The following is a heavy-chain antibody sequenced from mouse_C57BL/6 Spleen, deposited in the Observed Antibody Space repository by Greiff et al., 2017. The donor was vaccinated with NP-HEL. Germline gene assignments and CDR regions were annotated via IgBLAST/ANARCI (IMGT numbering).Heavy chain of an antibody. CDR3: TREGGYSNYKFAY. D-gene: IGHD2-5*01. J-gene: IGHJ3*01. Sequence: QVQLKQSGAELVRPGASVTLSCKASGYTFTDYEMHWVKQTPVHGLEWIGAIDPETGGTAYNQKFKGKAILTADKSSSTAYMELRSLTSEDSAVYYCTREGGYSNYKFAYWGQGTLVTVSA. CDR1: GYTFTDYE. V-gene: IGHV1-15*01. CDR2: IDPETGGT.